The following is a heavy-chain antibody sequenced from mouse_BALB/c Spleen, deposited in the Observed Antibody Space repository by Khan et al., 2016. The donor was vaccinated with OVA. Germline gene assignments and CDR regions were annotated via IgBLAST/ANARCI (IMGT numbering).Heavy chain of an antibody. Sequence: QIQLVQSGPELKKPGETVKISCKASGYTFTNYGMNWVKQAPGKGLKWMGWINTYTGEPTYADDFKGRFAFSLETSASTAYLQISNLKNEDVTAYYCARISSDWYSNVWGAGTTVTVSA. J-gene: IGHJ1*01. CDR3: ARISSDWYSNV. V-gene: IGHV9-1*02. D-gene: IGHD6-2*01. CDR1: GYTFTNYG. CDR2: INTYTGEP.